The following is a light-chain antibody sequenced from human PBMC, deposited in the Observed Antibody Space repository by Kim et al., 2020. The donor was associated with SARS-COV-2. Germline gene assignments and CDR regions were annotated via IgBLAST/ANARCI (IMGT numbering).Light chain of an antibody. CDR2: SNN. J-gene: IGLJ2*01. CDR3: AAWDDSLNGPV. Sequence: ELTQPPSASGTPGQRVTISCSGNSSNIGSNNVNWYQQLPGTAPKLLIYSNNQRPSGVPDRFSGSKSGTSASLAISGLQSEDEADYYCAAWDDSLNGPVFGGGTKLTVL. V-gene: IGLV1-44*01. CDR1: SSNIGSNN.